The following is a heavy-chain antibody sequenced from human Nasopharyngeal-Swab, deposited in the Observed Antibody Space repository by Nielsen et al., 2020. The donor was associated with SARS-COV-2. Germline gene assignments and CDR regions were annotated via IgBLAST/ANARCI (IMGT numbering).Heavy chain of an antibody. CDR1: GGSFSGYY. J-gene: IGHJ5*02. CDR2: VNHSGST. Sequence: SETLSLTCAVYGGSFSGYYWSWIRQPPGKGLEWIGEVNHSGSTYYNPSLKSRVTISVDTSKNQFSLKLSSVTAADTAVYYCARGKNYVWGTYRYNRWFDPWGQGTLVTVSS. D-gene: IGHD3-16*02. CDR3: ARGKNYVWGTYRYNRWFDP. V-gene: IGHV4-34*01.